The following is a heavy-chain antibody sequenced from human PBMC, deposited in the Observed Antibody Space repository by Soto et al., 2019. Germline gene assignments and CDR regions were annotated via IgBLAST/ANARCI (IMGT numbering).Heavy chain of an antibody. CDR2: INPNSGGT. V-gene: IGHV1-2*02. D-gene: IGHD7-27*01. CDR1: GYTFTGYY. CDR3: AKVNGGFDP. Sequence: ASVKVSCKASGYTFTGYYMHWVRQAPGQGLEWMGWINPNSGGTKYAEQFQGRVTMTTDRFTSTAYMELRSLTSDDTAVYYCAKVNGGFDPWGQGTLVTVSS. J-gene: IGHJ5*02.